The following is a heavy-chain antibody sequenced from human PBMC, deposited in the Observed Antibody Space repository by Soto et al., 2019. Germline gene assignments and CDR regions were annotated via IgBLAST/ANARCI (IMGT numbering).Heavy chain of an antibody. CDR2: LYPADSDT. D-gene: IGHD3-3*01. CDR3: ATPAARFSHVLDF. Sequence: PGESLKISCKVSGYRFTNSWIGWVRQMPGKGLKWMGILYPADSDTRYSPSFQGQVTISADKSTNTAYLQWNSLKASDTAMYYCATPAARFSHVLDFWAQGTLVTV. CDR1: GYRFTNSW. V-gene: IGHV5-51*01. J-gene: IGHJ4*02.